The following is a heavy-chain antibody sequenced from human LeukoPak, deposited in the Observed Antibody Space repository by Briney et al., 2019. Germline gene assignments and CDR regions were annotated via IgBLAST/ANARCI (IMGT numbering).Heavy chain of an antibody. J-gene: IGHJ4*02. V-gene: IGHV4-59*01. D-gene: IGHD3-10*01. CDR3: ARGSRGLLWFGNPDY. CDR2: IYYSGST. Sequence: SETLSLTCTVSGGSISSYYWSWIRQPPGKGLEWIGYIYYSGSTNYNPSLKSRVTISVDTSKNQFSLKLSSVTAVDTAVYYCARGSRGLLWFGNPDYWGQGTLVTVSS. CDR1: GGSISSYY.